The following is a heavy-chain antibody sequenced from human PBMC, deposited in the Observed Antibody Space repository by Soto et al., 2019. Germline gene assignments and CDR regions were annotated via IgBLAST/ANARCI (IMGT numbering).Heavy chain of an antibody. J-gene: IGHJ6*02. CDR3: ARDRPFYYVSGSFSYYYYGLDV. CDR1: GGSFSGYY. CDR2: INHSGST. V-gene: IGHV4-34*01. Sequence: PSETLSLTCAVYGGSFSGYYWSWIRQPPGKGLEWIGEINHSGSTNYNPSLKSRVTISVDTSKNQFPLKLSSVTAADTAVYYCARDRPFYYVSGSFSYYYYGLDVWGQGTTVTVSS. D-gene: IGHD3-10*01.